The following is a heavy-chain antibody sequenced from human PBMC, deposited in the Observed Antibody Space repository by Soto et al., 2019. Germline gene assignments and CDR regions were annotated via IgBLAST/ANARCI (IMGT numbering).Heavy chain of an antibody. CDR3: ANEATVTTPGYYGMDV. CDR1: DGSISSTSYY. D-gene: IGHD4-17*01. CDR2: IYYSGST. Sequence: KASETLSLTCTVSDGSISSTSYYCGWIRQPPGKGLEWIESIYYSGSTYYNPSHKCRVTIAVDTSKNQFSMKLSSVTAADTAVYYCANEATVTTPGYYGMDVWGQGTPVTVSS. V-gene: IGHV4-39*01. J-gene: IGHJ6*02.